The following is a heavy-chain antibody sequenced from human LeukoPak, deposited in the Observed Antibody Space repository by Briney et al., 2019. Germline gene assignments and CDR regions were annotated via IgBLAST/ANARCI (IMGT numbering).Heavy chain of an antibody. J-gene: IGHJ4*02. V-gene: IGHV1-2*06. Sequence: ASVKVSCKASGYTFTGYYMHWVRQAPGQGLEWMGRINPNSGGAHFAQKFQGRVTMTRDTSISTAYMVLSRLRSDDTAVYYCALATTSIVPDYWGQGTLVTVSS. CDR2: INPNSGGA. D-gene: IGHD5-24*01. CDR1: GYTFTGYY. CDR3: ALATTSIVPDY.